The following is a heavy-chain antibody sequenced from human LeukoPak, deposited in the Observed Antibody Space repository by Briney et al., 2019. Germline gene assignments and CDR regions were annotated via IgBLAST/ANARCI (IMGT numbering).Heavy chain of an antibody. CDR2: INSDGSAT. D-gene: IGHD3-16*02. CDR3: ARGTAGYHSSYFDY. V-gene: IGHV3-74*01. CDR1: GFTFGSPW. J-gene: IGHJ4*02. Sequence: GGSLRLSCAASGFTFGSPWMHWVRHAPGKGLVWVSRINSDGSATAYADSVKGRFTISRDNAENTLYLQMNSLRAEDTAVYYCARGTAGYHSSYFDYWGQGTLVAVSS.